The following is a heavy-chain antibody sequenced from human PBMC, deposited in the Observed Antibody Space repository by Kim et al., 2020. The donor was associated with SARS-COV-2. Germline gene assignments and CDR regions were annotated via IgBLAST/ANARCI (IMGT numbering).Heavy chain of an antibody. J-gene: IGHJ5*02. CDR2: IRSKANSYAT. Sequence: GGSLRLSCAASGFTFSGSAMHWVRQASGKGLEWVGRIRSKANSYATAYAASVKGRFTISRDDSKNTAYLQMNSLKTEDTAVYYCTRQPSIAVAGRPEEFDPWGQGTLVTVSS. D-gene: IGHD6-19*01. CDR3: TRQPSIAVAGRPEEFDP. CDR1: GFTFSGSA. V-gene: IGHV3-73*01.